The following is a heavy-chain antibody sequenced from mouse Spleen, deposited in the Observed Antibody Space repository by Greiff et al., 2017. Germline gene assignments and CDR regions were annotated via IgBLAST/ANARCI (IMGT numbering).Heavy chain of an antibody. CDR1: GFSLTSYG. V-gene: IGHV2-6-1*01. CDR2: IWSDGST. J-gene: IGHJ4*01. CDR3: ARHDYDGSLYAMDY. D-gene: IGHD1-1*01. Sequence: VQGVESGPGLVAPSQSLSITCTVSGFSLTSYGVHWVRQPPGKGLEWLVVIWSDGSTTYNSALKSRLSISKDNSKSQVFLKMNSLQTDDTAMYYCARHDYDGSLYAMDYWGQGTSVTVSS.